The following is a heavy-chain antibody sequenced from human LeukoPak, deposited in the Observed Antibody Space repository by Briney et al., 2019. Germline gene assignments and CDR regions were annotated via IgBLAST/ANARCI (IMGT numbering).Heavy chain of an antibody. D-gene: IGHD3-10*02. V-gene: IGHV4-39*01. Sequence: SETLSLTCSVSGGSISSRSYYWGWIRQPPGTGLEWLGSIHYSGNTYYNPSLKSRVTISVDTSKNQFSLKLNSVTAADTAVYYCAELGITMIGGAWGKGTTVTISS. CDR2: IHYSGNT. CDR3: AELGITMIGGA. J-gene: IGHJ6*04. CDR1: GGSISSRSYY.